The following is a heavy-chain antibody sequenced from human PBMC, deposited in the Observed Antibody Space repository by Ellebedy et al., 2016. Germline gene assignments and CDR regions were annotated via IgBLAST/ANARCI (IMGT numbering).Heavy chain of an antibody. CDR1: GFTFSSYG. CDR2: IWYDGSNK. CDR3: ARDQGDGSDYGMDV. V-gene: IGHV3-33*08. J-gene: IGHJ6*02. D-gene: IGHD3-10*01. Sequence: GGSLRLSCAASGFTFSSYGMHWVRQAPGKGLEWVAVIWYDGSNKYYADSVKGRFTISRDNSKNTLYLQMNSLRAEDTAVYYCARDQGDGSDYGMDVWGQGTTVTVSS.